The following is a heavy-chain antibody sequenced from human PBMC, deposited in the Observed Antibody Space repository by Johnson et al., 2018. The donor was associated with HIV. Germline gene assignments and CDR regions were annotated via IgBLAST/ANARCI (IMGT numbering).Heavy chain of an antibody. Sequence: QVQLVESGGGVVQPGGSLTLSCAASGFTFSSYSMHWVRQAPGKGLEWVAVISYDGSNKYYADSVKGRFTISRDNSKNTLYLQMSSLRVEDTAVYCCARVRIIYSSSSHAFDIWGQGTMVTVSS. J-gene: IGHJ3*02. CDR1: GFTFSSYS. CDR3: ARVRIIYSSSSHAFDI. D-gene: IGHD6-6*01. CDR2: ISYDGSNK. V-gene: IGHV3-30*19.